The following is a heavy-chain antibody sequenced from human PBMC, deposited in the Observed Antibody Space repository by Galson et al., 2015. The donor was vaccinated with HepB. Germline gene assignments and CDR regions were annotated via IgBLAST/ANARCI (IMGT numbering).Heavy chain of an antibody. CDR3: AGVWLYYFDF. V-gene: IGHV5-51*01. CDR1: GYSFTSYY. Sequence: QSGAEVKKSGESLKISCKGSGYSFTSYYIAWVRQMPGKGLEWMGTVYPGHSDTTYNPSFQGQVTIPADRSVGTAYLQWNSLKASDTAIYYCAGVWLYYFDFWGQGTLVTVSS. J-gene: IGHJ4*02. D-gene: IGHD5-12*01. CDR2: VYPGHSDT.